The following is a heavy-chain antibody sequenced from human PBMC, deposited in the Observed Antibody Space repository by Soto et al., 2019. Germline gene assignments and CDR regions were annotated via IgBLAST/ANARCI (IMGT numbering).Heavy chain of an antibody. CDR1: GGSISSGGYY. CDR2: IYYSGST. CDR3: ASYGSGSYPSAFDI. Sequence: SETLSLTCTVSGGSISSGGYYWSWIRQHPGKGLEWIGDIYYSGSTYYNPSLKSRVTISVDTSKNQFSLKLSSVTAADTAVYYCASYGSGSYPSAFDIWGQGTMVTVSS. J-gene: IGHJ3*02. V-gene: IGHV4-31*03. D-gene: IGHD3-10*01.